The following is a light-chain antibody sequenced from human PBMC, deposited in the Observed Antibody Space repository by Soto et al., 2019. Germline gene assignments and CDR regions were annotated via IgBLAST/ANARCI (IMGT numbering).Light chain of an antibody. CDR1: QSVYSN. V-gene: IGKV3-15*01. J-gene: IGKJ1*01. CDR3: QHYDNWPPWT. Sequence: EIVMTQSPGTLSVSPGERSTLSCMASQSVYSNLAWYQQKPGQAPRLLIYDASARATGVPARFSGSGSGTEFTLTISSLQSEDFAVYYCQHYDNWPPWTFGQGTKVDIK. CDR2: DAS.